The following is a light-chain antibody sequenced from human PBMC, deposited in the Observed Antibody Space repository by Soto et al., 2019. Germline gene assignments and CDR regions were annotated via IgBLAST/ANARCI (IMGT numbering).Light chain of an antibody. V-gene: IGKV3-15*01. CDR1: QSVSSN. CDR3: QQYNNWPYT. Sequence: EIVMTQSPATLSVSPGERATLSCRASQSVSSNLAWYQQKPGQAPRLLIYSASTRATGIPARFSGSRSGTEFTLTISSLQSEDFAVYYCQQYNNWPYTFGQGTKLEIK. CDR2: SAS. J-gene: IGKJ2*01.